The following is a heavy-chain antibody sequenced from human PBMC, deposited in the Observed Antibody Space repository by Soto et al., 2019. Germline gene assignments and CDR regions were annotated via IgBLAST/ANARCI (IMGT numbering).Heavy chain of an antibody. D-gene: IGHD4-17*01. V-gene: IGHV4-59*01. CDR1: GGSINYSY. CDR2: ISYTGSA. CDR3: ERVNYGDYYYGMDV. J-gene: IGHJ6*02. Sequence: PSETLSLTCTVSGGSINYSYWTWIRQPPGKGLEWIGYISYTGSANYNASLKSRLTISVDTSKNQFSLKLSSVTAADTALYYCERVNYGDYYYGMDVWGQGTTVTVSS.